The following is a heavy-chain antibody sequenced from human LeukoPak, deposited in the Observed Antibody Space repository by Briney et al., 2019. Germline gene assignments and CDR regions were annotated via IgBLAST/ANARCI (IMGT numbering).Heavy chain of an antibody. J-gene: IGHJ4*02. CDR1: GFTFSGYA. CDR2: ISGSGGST. CDR3: AKDKSEGGWPYYFDY. Sequence: GGSLRLSCAASGFTFSGYAMSWVRQAPGKGLEWVSAISGSGGSTYYADSVKGRFTISRDNSKNTLYVQMNSLRAEDTAVYYCAKDKSEGGWPYYFDYWGQGTLVTVSS. V-gene: IGHV3-23*01.